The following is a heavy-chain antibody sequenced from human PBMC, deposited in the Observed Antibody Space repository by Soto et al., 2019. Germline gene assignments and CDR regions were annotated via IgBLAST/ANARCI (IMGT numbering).Heavy chain of an antibody. D-gene: IGHD2-2*01. J-gene: IGHJ5*02. CDR3: ARIYCTTTTCDRWFDP. Sequence: GESLKISCTGFGYTFTTFWISWVRQMPGKGLEWMGRIDPGDTYATYSPAFQGHVTISADKATSTAYLQWSSQKASDTAMYFCARIYCTTTTCDRWFDPWGQGTLVTVAS. V-gene: IGHV5-10-1*01. CDR1: GYTFTTFW. CDR2: IDPGDTYA.